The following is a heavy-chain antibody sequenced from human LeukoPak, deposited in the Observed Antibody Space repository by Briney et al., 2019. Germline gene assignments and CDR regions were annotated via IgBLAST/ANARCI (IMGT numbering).Heavy chain of an antibody. V-gene: IGHV3-21*01. J-gene: IGHJ4*02. CDR2: ISSDSNHI. D-gene: IGHD2-2*01. CDR1: GFTFSDYS. Sequence: GGSLRLSCAASGFTFSDYSMNWVRQAPGKGLEWVSSISSDSNHIRYADSMEGRFTISRDNAKNSLYLQLNSLRAEDTAVYYCARLYCGSTSCYAGDYWGQGTLVTVSS. CDR3: ARLYCGSTSCYAGDY.